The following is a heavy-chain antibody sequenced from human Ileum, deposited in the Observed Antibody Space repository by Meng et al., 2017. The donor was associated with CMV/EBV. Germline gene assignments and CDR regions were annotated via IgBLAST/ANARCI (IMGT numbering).Heavy chain of an antibody. J-gene: IGHJ4*02. CDR1: GGSFSSGGYY. Sequence: SETLCLTCTVSGGSFSSGGYYWTWIRQHPGKGLEWIGFIYYSGSTYYNPSLNSRVAISTDTSKNQFSLRLSSVTAADAAVFYCARGYLRDYSFDCWGQGTLVTVSS. CDR3: ARGYLRDYSFDC. D-gene: IGHD2-21*01. V-gene: IGHV4-31*03. CDR2: IYYSGST.